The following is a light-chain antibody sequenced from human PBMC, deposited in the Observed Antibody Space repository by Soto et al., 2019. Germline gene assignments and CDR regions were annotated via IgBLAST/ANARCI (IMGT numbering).Light chain of an antibody. Sequence: DIQMTQSPSAMSASVGDRVTITCRASQAISNYLAWFQQKPGKVPKRLIYAASSLQSGVPSRFSGSGSGTDFTLTINTLQPEDFETYYCLPHNSYPPTWTLGQGTKVDIK. CDR1: QAISNY. V-gene: IGKV1-17*03. J-gene: IGKJ1*01. CDR2: AAS. CDR3: LPHNSYPPTWT.